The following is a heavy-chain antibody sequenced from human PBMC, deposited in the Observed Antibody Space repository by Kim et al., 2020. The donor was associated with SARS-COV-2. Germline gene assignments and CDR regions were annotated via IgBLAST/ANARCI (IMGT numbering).Heavy chain of an antibody. CDR1: GGSISSKIYY. V-gene: IGHV4-39*02. CDR3: AIDRADYYFES. CDR2: INKSGKY. J-gene: IGHJ4*02. Sequence: SETLSLTCTVSGGSISSKIYYWGWIPQPPGQGLEWMRNINKSGKYNHALTLGSRVGISADTYRNSFSLRLTTVTAAATAVYYCAIDRADYYFESWGQGAL.